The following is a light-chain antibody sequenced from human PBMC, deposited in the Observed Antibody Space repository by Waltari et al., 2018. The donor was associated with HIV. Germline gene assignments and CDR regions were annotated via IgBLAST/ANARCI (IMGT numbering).Light chain of an antibody. CDR3: QQIYTAPYT. J-gene: IGKJ2*01. CDR2: AAS. V-gene: IGKV1-39*01. Sequence: GDRVTITCRASQSIDTSLNWYQHKPGKAPNLLIYAASSLQSGVPSRFSGRGSGTDFTLTINSLHPDDFAFYYCQQIYTAPYTFGQGTKLEI. CDR1: QSIDTS.